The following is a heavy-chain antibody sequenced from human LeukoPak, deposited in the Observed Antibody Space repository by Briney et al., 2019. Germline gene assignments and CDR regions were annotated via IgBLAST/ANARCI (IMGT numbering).Heavy chain of an antibody. CDR1: GYSFTTYA. Sequence: GASVKVSCKASGYSFTTYAISWVRQAPGQGLEWMGWISAYNGDTNYAQKLQGRVTMTTDTSTSTAYMELRSLRSDDTAVYFCARVSTITETANFDYWGQGTLVTVSS. CDR3: ARVSTITETANFDY. V-gene: IGHV1-18*01. J-gene: IGHJ4*02. D-gene: IGHD1-7*01. CDR2: ISAYNGDT.